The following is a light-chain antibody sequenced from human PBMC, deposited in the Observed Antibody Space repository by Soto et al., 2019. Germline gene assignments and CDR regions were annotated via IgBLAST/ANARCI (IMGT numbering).Light chain of an antibody. CDR3: FSYTTSSTAV. Sequence: QSALTQPASVSGSPGQSITISCTGTSSDVGAYNYVSWYQQHPGKAPKVLIFDVSNRPSGVSNRFSGSKSANTASLTISGLQAEDEADYFCFSYTTSSTAVFGGGTQPTVL. V-gene: IGLV2-14*01. CDR1: SSDVGAYNY. J-gene: IGLJ7*01. CDR2: DVS.